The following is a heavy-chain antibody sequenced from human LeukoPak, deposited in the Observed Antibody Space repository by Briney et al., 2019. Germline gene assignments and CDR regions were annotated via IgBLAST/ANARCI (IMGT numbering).Heavy chain of an antibody. CDR3: ASQGENSSNWGGDY. V-gene: IGHV3-7*01. D-gene: IGHD6-13*01. CDR2: IKKDGSEK. CDR1: GFTSRNYW. J-gene: IGHJ4*02. Sequence: AGGSLRLSCAASGFTSRNYWMSWVRQAPGKGLEWVANIKKDGSEKYYVDSVKGRFTISRENAKNSLYLQMNSLRAEDSAVYYCASQGENSSNWGGDYGGQGTLVTV.